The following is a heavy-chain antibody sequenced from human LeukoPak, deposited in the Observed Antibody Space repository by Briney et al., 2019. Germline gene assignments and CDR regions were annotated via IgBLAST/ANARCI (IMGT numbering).Heavy chain of an antibody. CDR2: ISSGNTI. D-gene: IGHD6-19*01. CDR3: ARRDSSGWYHGY. CDR1: GFIFSSYA. V-gene: IGHV3-48*02. Sequence: GGSLRLSCAASGFIFSSYAMNWVRQAPGKGLEWVSYISSGNTIYYADSVKGRFTISRDNARSSLYLQMNSLRDEDTAVYYCARRDSSGWYHGYWGQGTLVTVSS. J-gene: IGHJ4*02.